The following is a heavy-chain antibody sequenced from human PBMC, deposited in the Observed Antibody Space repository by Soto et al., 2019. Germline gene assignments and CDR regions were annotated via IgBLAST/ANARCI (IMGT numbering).Heavy chain of an antibody. CDR1: VGSFSSYA. J-gene: IGHJ6*02. V-gene: IGHV1-69*13. Sequence: SVNLSCKASVGSFSSYAISWVRQAPGQGLEWMGGIIPIFGTANYAQKFQGRVTITADESTSTAYMELSSLRSEDTAVYYCARTPFEYSSSSYYYYGMDVWGQGTTVTVSS. CDR2: IIPIFGTA. CDR3: ARTPFEYSSSSYYYYGMDV. D-gene: IGHD6-6*01.